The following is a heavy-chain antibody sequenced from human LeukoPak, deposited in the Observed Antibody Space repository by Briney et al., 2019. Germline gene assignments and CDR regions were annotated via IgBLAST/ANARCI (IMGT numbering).Heavy chain of an antibody. D-gene: IGHD6-19*01. J-gene: IGHJ2*01. Sequence: PGGSLRLSCAASGFTFSSYAMSWVRQAPGKGLEWVSAISGSGGSTYYADSVKGRFTISRDNSKNTLYLQMNSLRAEDTAVYYCARRAGSSGWYVGYFDLWGRGTLVTVSS. CDR1: GFTFSSYA. CDR3: ARRAGSSGWYVGYFDL. CDR2: ISGSGGST. V-gene: IGHV3-23*01.